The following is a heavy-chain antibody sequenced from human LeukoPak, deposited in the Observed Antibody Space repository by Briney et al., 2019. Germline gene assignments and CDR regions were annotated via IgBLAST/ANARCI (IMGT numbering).Heavy chain of an antibody. V-gene: IGHV1-69*05. D-gene: IGHD6-13*01. CDR2: LIPLFGTP. CDR1: VGTFSSFA. Sequence: ASVKVSCKASVGTFSSFAVSWLRQAPGQGLEWMGGLIPLFGTPYYAQRFQGRVTITTDESTGTVYMDLGGLRSEDTALYYCARAGMASAEYNWFDPWGQGTLVTVSS. J-gene: IGHJ5*02. CDR3: ARAGMASAEYNWFDP.